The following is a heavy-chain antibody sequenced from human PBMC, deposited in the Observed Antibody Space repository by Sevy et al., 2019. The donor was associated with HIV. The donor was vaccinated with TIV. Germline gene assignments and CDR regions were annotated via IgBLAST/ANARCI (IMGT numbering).Heavy chain of an antibody. CDR1: GGSISSYY. Sequence: SETLSLTCTVSGGSISSYYWSWIRQPPGKGLEWIGYIYYSGSTNYNPSLKSRVTISVDTSKNQFSLKLSSVTAADTAVYYCATGGGSGWYFYFDYWGQGTLVTVSS. D-gene: IGHD6-19*01. CDR3: ATGGGSGWYFYFDY. CDR2: IYYSGST. V-gene: IGHV4-59*01. J-gene: IGHJ4*02.